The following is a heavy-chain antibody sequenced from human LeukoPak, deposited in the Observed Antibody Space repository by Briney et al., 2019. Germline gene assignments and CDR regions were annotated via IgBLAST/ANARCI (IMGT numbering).Heavy chain of an antibody. CDR3: AKYGKSGWSIDN. J-gene: IGHJ4*02. D-gene: IGHD6-19*01. CDR2: IYHTGAT. CDR1: GGSIGGDY. Sequence: PSETLSLTCTVSGGSIGGDYWTWIRQPPGKGLQYIGYIYHTGATNYNPSLKSRVTMSVDTSKNQFSLKLSSVTAADTAVYFCAKYGKSGWSIDNWGQGTLVTVSS. V-gene: IGHV4-59*08.